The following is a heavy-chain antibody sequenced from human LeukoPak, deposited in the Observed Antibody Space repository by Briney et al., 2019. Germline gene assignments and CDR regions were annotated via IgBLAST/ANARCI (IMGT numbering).Heavy chain of an antibody. Sequence: ASVKVSCKASGGTFSSYTISWVRQAPGQGLEWMGRIIPILGIANYAQKFQGRVTITADKSTSTAYMELSSLRSEDTAVYYCARVEVSGSYYSSDPRHAFDIWGQGTMVTVSS. CDR2: IIPILGIA. J-gene: IGHJ3*02. V-gene: IGHV1-69*02. CDR1: GGTFSSYT. CDR3: ARVEVSGSYYSSDPRHAFDI. D-gene: IGHD1-26*01.